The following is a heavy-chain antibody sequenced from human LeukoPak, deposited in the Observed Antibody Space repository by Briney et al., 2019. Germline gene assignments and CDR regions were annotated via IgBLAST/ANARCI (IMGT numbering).Heavy chain of an antibody. V-gene: IGHV4-59*01. CDR2: IYYSGST. J-gene: IGHJ4*02. CDR3: ARGARYCSGGTCLDY. D-gene: IGHD2-15*01. Sequence: SETLSLTCTVSGDSISTDYWTWIRQPPGKGLEWIGYIYYSGSTNYNPSLKSRVTISVDTSKNQFSLRLSSVTAVDTAVYYCARGARYCSGGTCLDYWGQGTLVTVSS. CDR1: GDSISTDY.